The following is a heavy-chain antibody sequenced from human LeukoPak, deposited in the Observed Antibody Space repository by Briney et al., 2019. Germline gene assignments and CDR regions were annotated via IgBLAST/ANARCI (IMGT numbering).Heavy chain of an antibody. Sequence: GGSLRLSCAASGFSFSTYSMNWVRQAPGKGLEWVSYISSSGSTIYYADSVKGRFTASRDNAKNSLYLQMNSLRAEDTAVYCCARWSGSTTRNFDYWGQGTLVTVSS. CDR3: ARWSGSTTRNFDY. D-gene: IGHD2-2*01. J-gene: IGHJ4*02. CDR2: ISSSGSTI. CDR1: GFSFSTYS. V-gene: IGHV3-48*01.